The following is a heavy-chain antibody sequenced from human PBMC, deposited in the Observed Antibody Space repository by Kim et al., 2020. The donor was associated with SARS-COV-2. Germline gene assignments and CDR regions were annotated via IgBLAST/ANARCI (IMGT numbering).Heavy chain of an antibody. J-gene: IGHJ4*02. D-gene: IGHD2-15*01. CDR2: GRGT. CDR3: ASGLTPGQY. V-gene: IGHV3-74*01. Sequence: GRGTSYADSVKGRFTISRDNAKNTLYVQMNSLRAEDTAVYYCASGLTPGQYWGQGTLVTVSS.